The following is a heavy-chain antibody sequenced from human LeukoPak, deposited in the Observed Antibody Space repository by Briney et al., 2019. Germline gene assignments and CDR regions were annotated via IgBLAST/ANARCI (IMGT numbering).Heavy chain of an antibody. CDR1: GFTFSSYS. Sequence: PGGSLRLSCAASGFTFSSYSMNWVRQAPGKGLEWVSSISSSSSYIYYADSVKGRFTISRDNAKNSLYLQMNSLRAEDTAVYYCARVGYYDSSGYYYVFDYWGQGTPVTVSS. CDR3: ARVGYYDSSGYYYVFDY. J-gene: IGHJ4*02. D-gene: IGHD3-22*01. V-gene: IGHV3-21*01. CDR2: ISSSSSYI.